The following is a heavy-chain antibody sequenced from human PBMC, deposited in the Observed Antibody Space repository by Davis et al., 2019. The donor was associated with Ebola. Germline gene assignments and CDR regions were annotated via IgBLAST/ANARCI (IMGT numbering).Heavy chain of an antibody. Sequence: PSETLSLTCTVSGGSISSYYWSWIRQPPGKGLEWIGYIYYSGSTNYNPSLKSRVTISVDTSKNQFSLKLSSVTAADTAVYYCARGYGDYHYYGMDVWGQGTTVTVSS. V-gene: IGHV4-59*12. CDR1: GGSISSYY. J-gene: IGHJ6*02. CDR3: ARGYGDYHYYGMDV. CDR2: IYYSGST. D-gene: IGHD4-17*01.